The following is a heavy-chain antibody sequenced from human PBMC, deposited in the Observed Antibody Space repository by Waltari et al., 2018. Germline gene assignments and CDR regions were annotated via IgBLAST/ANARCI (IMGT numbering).Heavy chain of an antibody. CDR3: VGHRFGSGSYFDY. J-gene: IGHJ4*02. D-gene: IGHD3-10*01. V-gene: IGHV3-53*01. CDR1: GFIVSSNY. Sequence: EVQVVESGGGLIQPGGSLRLSRGVSGFIVSSNYMSWVRQAPGKGLEWVSVIYSGGSSYYVDSVKGRFTISRDNSKNTIYLEMNSLRGEDTAVYFCVGHRFGSGSYFDYWGQGTPVTVSS. CDR2: IYSGGSS.